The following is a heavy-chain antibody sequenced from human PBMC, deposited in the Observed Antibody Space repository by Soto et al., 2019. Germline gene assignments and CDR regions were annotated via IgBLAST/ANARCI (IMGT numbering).Heavy chain of an antibody. CDR1: GFTFRDSA. V-gene: IGHV3-30-3*01. CDR3: ARQGMAARKYFHKYLDV. D-gene: IGHD6-6*01. CDR2: ISYDGSST. J-gene: IGHJ6*02. Sequence: QVHLEESGGGVVQPGRSLRLSCAASGFTFRDSAFHWVRQAPGKGLEWVTLISYDGSSTLFADSVKGRFTISRDNSQKTLYLQMNSLRAEDTAVYYCARQGMAARKYFHKYLDVWGQGTTVIVSS.